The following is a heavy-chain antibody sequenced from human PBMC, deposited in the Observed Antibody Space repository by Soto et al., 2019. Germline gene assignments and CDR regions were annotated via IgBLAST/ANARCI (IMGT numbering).Heavy chain of an antibody. J-gene: IGHJ4*02. V-gene: IGHV1-18*01. CDR2: ISAYNGNT. CDR1: GYTFTNFG. CDR3: ARGGTPLDY. Sequence: QVQLVQSGAEVKKPGASVKVSCKASGYTFTNFGISWVRQAPGQGLEWMGWISAYNGNTTYSQNFQGSVTMNTDTATSTASLGPRSLRSDYTAVYYCARGGTPLDYWGQGTLVTVSS. D-gene: IGHD3-16*01.